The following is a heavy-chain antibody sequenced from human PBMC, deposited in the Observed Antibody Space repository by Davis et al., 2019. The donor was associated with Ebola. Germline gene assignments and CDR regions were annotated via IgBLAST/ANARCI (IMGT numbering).Heavy chain of an antibody. D-gene: IGHD4-17*01. Sequence: GESLKISCAASGFTFSGSAMHWVRQASGKGLEWVGRIRSKANSYATAYAASVKGRFTISRDDSKNTAYLQMNSLKTKDTAVYYCTVTVTTLDYWGQGTLVTVSS. CDR2: IRSKANSYAT. CDR3: TVTVTTLDY. J-gene: IGHJ4*02. CDR1: GFTFSGSA. V-gene: IGHV3-73*01.